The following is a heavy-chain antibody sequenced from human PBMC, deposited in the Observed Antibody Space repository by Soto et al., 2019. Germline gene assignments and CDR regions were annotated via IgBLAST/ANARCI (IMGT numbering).Heavy chain of an antibody. D-gene: IGHD3-22*01. J-gene: IGHJ4*02. CDR2: IKSSSNDI. CDR3: ARVYYYDRSASLGY. CDR1: GFTFGSYS. Sequence: EVQLVESGGGLVKPGGSLRLSCVASGFTFGSYSMAWVRQAPGKGPEWVSYIKSSSNDIYYADSVTGRFTISRDNAKNSLHLQMNSLRDDDSAVYYCARVYYYDRSASLGYWGQGTVVTVSS. V-gene: IGHV3-48*02.